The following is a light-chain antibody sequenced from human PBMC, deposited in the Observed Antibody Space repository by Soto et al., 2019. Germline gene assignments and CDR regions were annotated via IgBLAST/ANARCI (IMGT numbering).Light chain of an antibody. CDR1: QSVRSNS. Sequence: EIVLTQSPRTLSLSPGESATLSCTASQSVRSNSLAWYQQKPGRAPRLLMFGASGRATGTPPRFSGRGSGTDFTLTISRLEPEDFAVYYCQQYGTSPLTFGGGTKVDI. CDR2: GAS. V-gene: IGKV3-20*01. J-gene: IGKJ4*01. CDR3: QQYGTSPLT.